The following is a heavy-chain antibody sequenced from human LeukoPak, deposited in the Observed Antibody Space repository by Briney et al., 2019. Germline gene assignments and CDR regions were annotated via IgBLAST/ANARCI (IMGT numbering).Heavy chain of an antibody. D-gene: IGHD6-13*01. V-gene: IGHV4-59*01. CDR3: ARGAYGVAANFDY. J-gene: IGHJ4*02. Sequence: SETLSLTCTVSGGSISSYYWSWIRQPPGKGLEWVGYIYYSGSTSYNPSLKSRVTISVDTSKNQFSLKLSSVTAADTAVYYCARGAYGVAANFDYWGQGTLVTVSS. CDR2: IYYSGST. CDR1: GGSISSYY.